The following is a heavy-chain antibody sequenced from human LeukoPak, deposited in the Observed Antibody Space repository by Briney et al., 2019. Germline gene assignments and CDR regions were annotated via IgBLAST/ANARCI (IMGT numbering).Heavy chain of an antibody. J-gene: IGHJ4*02. Sequence: SETLSLTCTVSGGTISSDDWSWIRQPPGKGLEWIGYIYYSGSTNYNPSLKRRVTIAVDTSKNQFSLKLSSMTAADTAVYYCARKVGATLFDYWGQGTLVTVSS. V-gene: IGHV4-59*01. D-gene: IGHD1-26*01. CDR3: ARKVGATLFDY. CDR2: IYYSGST. CDR1: GGTISSDD.